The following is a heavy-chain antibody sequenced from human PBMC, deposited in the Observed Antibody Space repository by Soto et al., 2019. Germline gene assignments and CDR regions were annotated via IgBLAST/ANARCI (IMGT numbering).Heavy chain of an antibody. Sequence: ASVKVSCKASGGIFSSYAISWVRQAPGQGLEWMGGIIPIFGTANYAQKFQGRVTITADESTSTAYMELSSLRSEDTAVYYCARGGYYDSSGYYYSFWFDPWGQGTLVTVSS. J-gene: IGHJ5*02. V-gene: IGHV1-69*13. D-gene: IGHD3-22*01. CDR1: GGIFSSYA. CDR3: ARGGYYDSSGYYYSFWFDP. CDR2: IIPIFGTA.